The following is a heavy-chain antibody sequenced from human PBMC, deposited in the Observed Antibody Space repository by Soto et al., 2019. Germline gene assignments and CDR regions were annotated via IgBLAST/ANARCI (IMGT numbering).Heavy chain of an antibody. CDR1: GGTFSSYA. Sequence: QVQLVQSGAEVKKPGSSVKVSCKASGGTFSSYAISWVRQAPGQGLEWMGGIIPIFGTANYAQKFQGRVTITADESTSTAYMEWSSLRSEDTAVYYCARLSYYFDSSVYPDAFDIWGQGTMVTVSS. CDR3: ARLSYYFDSSVYPDAFDI. CDR2: IIPIFGTA. V-gene: IGHV1-69*01. J-gene: IGHJ3*02. D-gene: IGHD3-22*01.